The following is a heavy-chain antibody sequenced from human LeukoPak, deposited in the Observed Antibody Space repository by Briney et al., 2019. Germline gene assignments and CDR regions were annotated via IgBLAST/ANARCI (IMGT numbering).Heavy chain of an antibody. CDR2: IYHSGST. CDR1: GGSISSCNW. Sequence: PSGTLSLTCAVSGGSISSCNWWSWVRQPPGKGLEWIGEIYHSGSTNYNPSLKSRVTISVDKSKNQFSLKLSSVTAADTAVCYCARVQSGWRSSGWGPFDYWGQGTLVTVSS. D-gene: IGHD6-19*01. J-gene: IGHJ4*02. V-gene: IGHV4-4*02. CDR3: ARVQSGWRSSGWGPFDY.